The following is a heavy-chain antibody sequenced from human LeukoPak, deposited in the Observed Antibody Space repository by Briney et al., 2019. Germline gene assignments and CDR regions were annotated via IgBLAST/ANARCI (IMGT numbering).Heavy chain of an antibody. D-gene: IGHD3-3*01. V-gene: IGHV4-61*02. CDR3: ARVNTIFGVADY. CDR1: GGSISSGSYY. CDR2: IYTSGST. Sequence: SQTLSLTCTVSGGSISSGSYYWSWIRQPAGKGLEWIGRIYTSGSTNYNPSLKSRVPISVDTSKNQFSLKLSSVSAADTAVYYCARVNTIFGVADYWGQGTLVTVSS. J-gene: IGHJ4*02.